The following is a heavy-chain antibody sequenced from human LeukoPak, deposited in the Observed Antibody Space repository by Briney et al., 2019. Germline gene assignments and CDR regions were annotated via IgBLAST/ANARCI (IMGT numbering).Heavy chain of an antibody. Sequence: PSETLSLTCTVSGGSISSYYWSWIRQPPGKGLEWIGYIYYSGSTNYNPSLKSRVTISVDTSKQQVSLKLNSVTAADTALYYCARVSAARFGDYWGQGTLVTVSS. V-gene: IGHV4-59*12. CDR1: GGSISSYY. CDR2: IYYSGST. D-gene: IGHD3-16*01. CDR3: ARVSAARFGDY. J-gene: IGHJ4*02.